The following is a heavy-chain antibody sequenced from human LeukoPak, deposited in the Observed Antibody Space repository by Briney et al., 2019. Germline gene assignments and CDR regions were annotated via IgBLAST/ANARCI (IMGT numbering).Heavy chain of an antibody. J-gene: IGHJ4*02. D-gene: IGHD4-17*01. CDR1: GFTFSSYW. V-gene: IGHV3-7*01. Sequence: GGSLRLSCAASGFTFSSYWMSWVRHAPGKRLEWVANINRDGSEKNYVDSVKGRFTISRDNAKNSLYLQMNSLRAEDTAVYYCATATAVTPSWGQGSLVTVSS. CDR3: ATATAVTPS. CDR2: INRDGSEK.